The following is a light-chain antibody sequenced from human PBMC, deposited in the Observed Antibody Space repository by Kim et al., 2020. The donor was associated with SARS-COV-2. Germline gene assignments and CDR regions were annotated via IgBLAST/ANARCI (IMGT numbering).Light chain of an antibody. CDR3: QQYGSAPNT. V-gene: IGKV3-20*01. Sequence: EIVLTQSPGTLSLSPGERATLSCRASQSVRNNYFAWYQQKPGQTPRLLIHAASSRATDSPDRFSGSGSGTDFTLTISRLEPEDFGVFYCQQYGSAPNTFGQGTKLEI. J-gene: IGKJ2*01. CDR2: AAS. CDR1: QSVRNNY.